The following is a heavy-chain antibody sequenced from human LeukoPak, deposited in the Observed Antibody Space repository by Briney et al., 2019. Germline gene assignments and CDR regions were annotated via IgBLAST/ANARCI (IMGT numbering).Heavy chain of an antibody. CDR1: GFTLSSYW. Sequence: PGGSLRLSCAASGFTLSSYWMSWVRQAPGEGLEWVANIKYDGSEKDYVDSVKGRFTISRDNAKNSLYLQMNSLRAEDTAVYYCARDIAAPGLFFDYWGQGTLVTVSS. CDR2: IKYDGSEK. V-gene: IGHV3-7*01. CDR3: ARDIAAPGLFFDY. D-gene: IGHD6-13*01. J-gene: IGHJ4*02.